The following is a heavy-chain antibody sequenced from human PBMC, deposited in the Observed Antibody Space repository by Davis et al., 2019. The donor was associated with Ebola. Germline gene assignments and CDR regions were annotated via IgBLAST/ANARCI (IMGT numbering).Heavy chain of an antibody. V-gene: IGHV3-30*03. CDR1: GFTFSSYG. D-gene: IGHD4-17*01. J-gene: IGHJ4*02. Sequence: PGGSLRLSCAASGFTFSSYGMHWVRQAPGKGLEWVAVISYDGSNKYYADSVKGRFTISRDNSKNTLYLQMNSLRAEDTAVYYCSTTVTTDDYWGQGTLVTVSS. CDR2: ISYDGSNK. CDR3: STTVTTDDY.